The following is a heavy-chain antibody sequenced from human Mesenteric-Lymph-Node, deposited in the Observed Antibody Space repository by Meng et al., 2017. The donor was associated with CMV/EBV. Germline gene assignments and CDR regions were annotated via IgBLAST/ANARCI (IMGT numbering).Heavy chain of an antibody. V-gene: IGHV2-5*02. D-gene: IGHD5-18*01. J-gene: IGHJ4*02. Sequence: LSGLSLSSTGVGVGWLRQPPGQSLEWLALIYWDDDKRYSPSLKSRLTITKDTSKNQVLLTMTNMDPVDTATYYCAHRRHSYGAFDYWGQGALVTVSS. CDR3: AHRRHSYGAFDY. CDR2: IYWDDDK. CDR1: GLSLSSTGVG.